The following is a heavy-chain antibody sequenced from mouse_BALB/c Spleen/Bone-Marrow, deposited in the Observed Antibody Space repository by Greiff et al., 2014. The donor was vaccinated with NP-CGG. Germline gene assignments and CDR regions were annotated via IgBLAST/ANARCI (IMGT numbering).Heavy chain of an antibody. CDR2: IDPANGNT. D-gene: IGHD2-1*01. J-gene: IGHJ4*01. Sequence: VQLQQSGAELVKPGASVKLSCTASGFNIKDTYMHWVKQRPEQGLEWIGRIDPANGNTKYDPKFQGKATITADTSSNTAYLQLSSLTPEDTAVYYCAIYYGNYHAMDYWGQGTSVTVSS. CDR1: GFNIKDTY. CDR3: AIYYGNYHAMDY. V-gene: IGHV14-3*02.